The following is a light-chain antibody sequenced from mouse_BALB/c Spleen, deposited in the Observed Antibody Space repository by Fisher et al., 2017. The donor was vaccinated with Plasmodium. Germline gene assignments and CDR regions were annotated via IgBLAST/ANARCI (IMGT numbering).Light chain of an antibody. J-gene: IGKJ5*01. CDR1: QSLLYSGNQKHY. Sequence: DIVLTQTPSSLAVSVGEKVTMSCKSSQSLLYSGNQKHYLAWYQQKPGQSPKLLIYWATTRESGSPSRFSGSGSGKDFTLSINSVETEDFGMYFCQQSNSGPLTFGAGTKLELK. CDR3: QQSNSGPLT. V-gene: IGKV8-30*01. CDR2: WAT.